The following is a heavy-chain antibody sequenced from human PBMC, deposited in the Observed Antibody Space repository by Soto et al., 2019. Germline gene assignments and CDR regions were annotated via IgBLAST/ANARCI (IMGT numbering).Heavy chain of an antibody. D-gene: IGHD5-12*01. CDR1: GDSVSSNSAA. J-gene: IGHJ6*02. Sequence: SQTLSLTCVISGDSVSSNSAAWNWIRQSPSRGLEWLGRTYYRSTWYNDYAVSVKSRITIYPDTSNNQFSLQLNSVTPEDTAVYYCARDEEYNSGMDVWGQGTTVTVSS. CDR2: TYYRSTWYN. CDR3: ARDEEYNSGMDV. V-gene: IGHV6-1*01.